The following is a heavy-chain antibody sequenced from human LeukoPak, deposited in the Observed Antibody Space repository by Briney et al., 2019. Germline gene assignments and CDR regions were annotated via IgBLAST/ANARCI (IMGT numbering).Heavy chain of an antibody. CDR2: IYYSGST. CDR1: GGSISSGGYY. J-gene: IGHJ5*02. V-gene: IGHV4-31*03. D-gene: IGHD2-2*01. CDR3: ARGGSIVVVPAARDWFDP. Sequence: PSETLSPTCTVSGGSISSGGYYWSWIRQHPGKGLEWIGYIYYSGSTYYNPSLKSRVTISVDTSKNQFSLKLSSVTAADTAVYYCARGGSIVVVPAARDWFDPWGQGTLVTVSS.